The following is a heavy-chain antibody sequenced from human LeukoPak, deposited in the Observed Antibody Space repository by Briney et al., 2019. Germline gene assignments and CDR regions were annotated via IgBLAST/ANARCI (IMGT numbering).Heavy chain of an antibody. Sequence: SETLSLTCTVSGGSISSGSYYWSWIRQPAGKGLEWIGRIYTSGSTNYNPSLKSRVTISVDTSKNQFSLKLSSVTAADTAVYYCASNVLMVYAPRGDAFDIWGQGTMVTVSS. V-gene: IGHV4-61*02. J-gene: IGHJ3*02. CDR3: ASNVLMVYAPRGDAFDI. CDR2: IYTSGST. D-gene: IGHD2-8*01. CDR1: GGSISSGSYY.